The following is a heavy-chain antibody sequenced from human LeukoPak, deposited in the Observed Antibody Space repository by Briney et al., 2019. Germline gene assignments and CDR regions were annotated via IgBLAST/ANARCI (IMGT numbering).Heavy chain of an antibody. CDR3: GRDSFETDIDY. J-gene: IGHJ4*02. D-gene: IGHD1-14*01. Sequence: GGSLRLSCVASGFCFSTYWMSWVRQAPGKGLEWVANIKEDGSEEYYVDSLKGRFTISRDNVRNSLYLQINSLRVEDTAVYYCGRDSFETDIDYWGQGTLVTVSS. V-gene: IGHV3-7*01. CDR1: GFCFSTYW. CDR2: IKEDGSEE.